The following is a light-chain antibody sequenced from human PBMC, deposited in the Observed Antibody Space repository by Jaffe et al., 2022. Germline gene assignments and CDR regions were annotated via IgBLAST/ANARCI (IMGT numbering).Light chain of an antibody. V-gene: IGKV2-30*02. J-gene: IGKJ1*01. CDR3: MQGTHWLLWT. CDR2: KVS. Sequence: DVVMTQSPLSLPVTLGQPASISCRSSQSLVHSDGNTYLNWFQQRPGQSPRRLIYKVSNRDSGVPDRFSGSGSGTDFTLKISRVEAEDVGVYYCMQGTHWLLWTFGQGTKVEIK. CDR1: QSLVHSDGNTY.